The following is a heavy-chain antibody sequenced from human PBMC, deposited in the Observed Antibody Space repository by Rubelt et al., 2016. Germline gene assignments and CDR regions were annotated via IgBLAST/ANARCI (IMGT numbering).Heavy chain of an antibody. CDR2: IHPSGST. J-gene: IGHJ6*02. CDR1: GGSFSDYY. V-gene: IGHV4-34*01. D-gene: IGHD1-26*01. Sequence: QVQLQQWGAGLLKPSETLSLTCAVYGGSFSDYYWSWIRQPPGKGLEWIGEIHPSGSTNYNPSLKSRVTISVDTSKNQFSLKLSSVTAADTDVYYSARGIVGATRSSYYGMDVWGQGTTVTVSS. CDR3: ARGIVGATRSSYYGMDV.